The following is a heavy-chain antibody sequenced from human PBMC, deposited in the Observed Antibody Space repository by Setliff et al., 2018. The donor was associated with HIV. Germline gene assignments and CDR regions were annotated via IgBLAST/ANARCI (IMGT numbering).Heavy chain of an antibody. CDR3: AKDAGVTGGLYRYYVDA. V-gene: IGHV4-4*07. J-gene: IGHJ6*03. CDR2: VYMSGKT. Sequence: SETLSLTCTVSGVSIDKNYWSWVRRPPGKGLEWIGRVYMSGKTNYSPSLKSRVTMSADTSKNQVSLKLTSVTAADTAVYYCAKDAGVTGGLYRYYVDAWGNGTTVTVSS. CDR1: GVSIDKNY. D-gene: IGHD2-8*01.